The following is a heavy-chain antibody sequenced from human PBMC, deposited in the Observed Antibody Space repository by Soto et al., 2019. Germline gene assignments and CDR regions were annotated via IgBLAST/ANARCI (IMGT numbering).Heavy chain of an antibody. CDR2: ISNDGSIT. V-gene: IGHV3-30*18. D-gene: IGHD6-13*01. CDR3: AKDQGIAASHGID. Sequence: ESGGGVVQPGRSLRLSCAASGFIFTNFGMHWVRQAPGQGLEWVAVISNDGSITYYADFVKGRLTSSRDNSKNTMYLQMSSLRDDDTAVYYCAKDQGIAASHGIDWGQGTMVTVSS. J-gene: IGHJ3*01. CDR1: GFIFTNFG.